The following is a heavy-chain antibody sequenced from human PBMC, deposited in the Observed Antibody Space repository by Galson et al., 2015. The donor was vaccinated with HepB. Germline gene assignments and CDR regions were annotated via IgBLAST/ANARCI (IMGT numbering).Heavy chain of an antibody. CDR2: IYYTGST. Sequence: SETLSLTCSVSGGSISSSSYYWGWIRQPPGRGLEWIGNIYYTGSTYYNPSLKSRVTMSVDTSKNQFSLKLSSVTAADTAVYYCARPDSSAYYGDAFDIWGQGTLVTVSS. CDR3: ARPDSSAYYGDAFDI. D-gene: IGHD3-22*01. CDR1: GGSISSSSYY. J-gene: IGHJ3*02. V-gene: IGHV4-39*01.